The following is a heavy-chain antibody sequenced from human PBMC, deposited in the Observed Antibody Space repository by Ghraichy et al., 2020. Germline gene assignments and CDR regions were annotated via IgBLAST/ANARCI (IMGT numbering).Heavy chain of an antibody. CDR3: AKHGNVSCWYDY. V-gene: IGHV3-30*18. J-gene: IGHJ4*02. D-gene: IGHD6-19*01. Sequence: GGSLRLSCVGSGFRFSDYGVHWIRQTPDKGLEWISVISHDGTDKYYADSVKGRFTISRENSKNTLYLQLESLRPDDTGRYYCAKHGNVSCWYDYWGQGTLVSVSS. CDR1: GFRFSDYG. CDR2: ISHDGTDK.